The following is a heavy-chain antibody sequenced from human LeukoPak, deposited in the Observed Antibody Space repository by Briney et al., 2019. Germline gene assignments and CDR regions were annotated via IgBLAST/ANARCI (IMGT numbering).Heavy chain of an antibody. D-gene: IGHD3-9*01. CDR2: ISSSSSYI. CDR3: ARDGSGILTGYRPLDY. Sequence: GGSLRLSCAASGFTFSSYSMTWVRQAPGKGLEWVSSISSSSSYIYYADSVKGRFTISRDNAKNSLYLQMNSLRAEDTAVYYCARDGSGILTGYRPLDYWGQGTLVTVSS. V-gene: IGHV3-21*01. J-gene: IGHJ4*02. CDR1: GFTFSSYS.